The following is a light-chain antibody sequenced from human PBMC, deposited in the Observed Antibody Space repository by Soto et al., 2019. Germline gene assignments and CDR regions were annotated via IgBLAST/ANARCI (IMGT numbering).Light chain of an antibody. CDR1: QSIRSW. V-gene: IGKV1-5*01. CDR3: EQYDSFSKT. Sequence: IQMTPSPSTLSASVGDRVTITCRASQSIRSWLAWYQQKPGKAPQLLIYDASNLESGVPSRFSGSGSGTEFTLSISSLQPDDFATYYCEQYDSFSKTFGRGTKVDIK. J-gene: IGKJ1*01. CDR2: DAS.